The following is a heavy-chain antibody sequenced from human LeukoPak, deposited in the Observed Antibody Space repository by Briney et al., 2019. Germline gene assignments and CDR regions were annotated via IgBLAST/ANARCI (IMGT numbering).Heavy chain of an antibody. Sequence: SETLSLTCTVSGGSISSSRYYWGWIRQPPGKGLEWIGSIYYSGSTYYNPSLKSRVTISVDTSKNQFSLKLSSVTAADTAVYYCASHFTYYYDSSGSPDYWGQGTLVTVSS. D-gene: IGHD3-22*01. CDR1: GGSISSSRYY. J-gene: IGHJ4*02. CDR2: IYYSGST. V-gene: IGHV4-39*01. CDR3: ASHFTYYYDSSGSPDY.